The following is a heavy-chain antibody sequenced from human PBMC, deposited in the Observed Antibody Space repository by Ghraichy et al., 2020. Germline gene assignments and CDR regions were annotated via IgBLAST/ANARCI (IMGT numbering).Heavy chain of an antibody. J-gene: IGHJ6*02. CDR2: FDPEDGET. V-gene: IGHV1-24*01. D-gene: IGHD1-26*01. CDR3: ATSDGVGPTEYYYYYGMDV. Sequence: ASVKVSCKVSGYTLTELSMHWVRQAPGKGLEWMGGFDPEDGETIYAQKFQGRVTMTEDTSTDTAYMELSSLRSEDTAVYYCATSDGVGPTEYYYYYGMDVWGQGTTVTVSS. CDR1: GYTLTELS.